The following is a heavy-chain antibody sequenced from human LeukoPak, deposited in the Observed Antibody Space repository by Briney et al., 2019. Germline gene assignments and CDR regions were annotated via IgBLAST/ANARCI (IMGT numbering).Heavy chain of an antibody. J-gene: IGHJ6*02. V-gene: IGHV4-59*07. CDR3: ARGAPGPDSTAGGYYYYGMDV. CDR2: VHYSGTT. D-gene: IGHD1-1*01. Sequence: SDTLSLTCTVSDGFITNYYWSWVRQPPGKGLEFIGYVHYSGTTNYNPSLRSRVTISIDTSKKHFFLKLSSVTAADTAVYYCARGAPGPDSTAGGYYYYGMDVWGQGTTVTVSS. CDR1: DGFITNYY.